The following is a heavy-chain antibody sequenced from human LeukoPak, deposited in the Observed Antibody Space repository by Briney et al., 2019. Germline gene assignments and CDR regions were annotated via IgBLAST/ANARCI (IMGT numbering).Heavy chain of an antibody. J-gene: IGHJ4*02. D-gene: IGHD6-19*01. V-gene: IGHV3-23*01. CDR2: ISGSGGST. Sequence: GGSLRLSCAASGFTFSSYAMSWVRQAPGKGLEWVSAISGSGGSTYYADPVKGRFTISRDNSKNTLYLQMNSLRAEDTAVYYCAKDQRSIAVAGYFDSWGQGTLVTVSS. CDR1: GFTFSSYA. CDR3: AKDQRSIAVAGYFDS.